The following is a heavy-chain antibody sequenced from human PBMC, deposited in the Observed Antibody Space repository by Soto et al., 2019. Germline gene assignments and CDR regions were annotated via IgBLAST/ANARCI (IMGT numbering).Heavy chain of an antibody. CDR3: TRGKHEYSGYGYFDY. J-gene: IGHJ4*02. D-gene: IGHD5-12*01. CDR1: GGSISSGGYY. V-gene: IGHV4-31*03. CDR2: IYYSGST. Sequence: PSETLSLTCTVSGGSISSGGYYWNWIRQHPGEGLEWIGYIYYSGSTYYNPSLKSRVAISVDTSKNQFSLNLSSVTAADTAVYYCTRGKHEYSGYGYFDYWGQGTLVTVSS.